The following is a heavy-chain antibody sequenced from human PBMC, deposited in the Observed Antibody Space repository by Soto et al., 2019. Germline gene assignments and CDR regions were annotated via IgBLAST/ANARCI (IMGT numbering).Heavy chain of an antibody. Sequence: QVQLVQSGAEVKKPGASVKVSCKASGYTFTSYGISWVRPAPGQGLEWMGWISAYNGNTNYAQKLQGRGTMTTDAATSTAYMELRSLRSDDTAVYYCARDRDCSSTSGYEGSFDIWGQGTMVTVSS. CDR3: ARDRDCSSTSGYEGSFDI. CDR1: GYTFTSYG. V-gene: IGHV1-18*01. CDR2: ISAYNGNT. D-gene: IGHD2-2*01. J-gene: IGHJ3*02.